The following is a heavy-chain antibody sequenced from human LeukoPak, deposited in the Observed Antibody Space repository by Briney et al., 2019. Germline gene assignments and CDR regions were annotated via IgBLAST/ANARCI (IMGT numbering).Heavy chain of an antibody. V-gene: IGHV1-18*01. J-gene: IGHJ4*02. CDR3: ARLWRDSAY. D-gene: IGHD3-16*01. Sequence: ASVKVSCKASGYPFTTYGITWVRQAPGQGLEWMGLISPYTGDTNYARKFQGRLSMATDTSTSTAYMELRSLRSDDTATYFCARLWRDSAYRGQGTLVIVSS. CDR1: GYPFTTYG. CDR2: ISPYTGDT.